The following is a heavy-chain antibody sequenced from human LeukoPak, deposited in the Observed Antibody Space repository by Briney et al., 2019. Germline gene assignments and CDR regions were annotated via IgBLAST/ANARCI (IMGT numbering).Heavy chain of an antibody. D-gene: IGHD3-10*01. CDR2: IYYSGST. Sequence: SETLSLTCTVSGGSISSSSYYWGWIRQPPGKGLEWIGSIYYSGSTYYNPSLKSRVTISVDTSKNQFSLKLSSVTAADTAVYYCARSWFTMVRGVRNRFDYWGQGTLVTVSS. CDR3: ARSWFTMVRGVRNRFDY. V-gene: IGHV4-39*01. CDR1: GGSISSSSYY. J-gene: IGHJ4*02.